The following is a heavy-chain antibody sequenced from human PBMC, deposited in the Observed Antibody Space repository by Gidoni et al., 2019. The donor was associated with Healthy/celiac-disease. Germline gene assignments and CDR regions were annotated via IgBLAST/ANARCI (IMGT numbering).Heavy chain of an antibody. CDR3: AKVFPIAAAGTTPRAFDI. D-gene: IGHD6-13*01. J-gene: IGHJ3*02. CDR1: GLTFSSYA. V-gene: IGHV3-23*01. Sequence: EVQLLESGGGWVQPGGSLRLSCAASGLTFSSYAMSWVRQAPGKGLEWVSAISGSGGSTYYADSVKGRFTISRDNSKNTLYLQMNSLRAEDTAVYYCAKVFPIAAAGTTPRAFDIWGQGTMVTVSS. CDR2: ISGSGGST.